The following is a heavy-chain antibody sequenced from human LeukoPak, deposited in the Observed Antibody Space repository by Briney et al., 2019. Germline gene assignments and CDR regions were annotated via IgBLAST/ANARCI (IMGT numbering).Heavy chain of an antibody. Sequence: SETLSLTCAVYGGSFSGYYWSWIRQPPGKGLEWTGEINHSGSTNYNPSLKSRVTISVDTSKNQFSLKLSSVTAADTAVYYCARVRMVRGVVGDYWGQGTLVTVSS. V-gene: IGHV4-34*01. D-gene: IGHD3-10*01. J-gene: IGHJ4*02. CDR1: GGSFSGYY. CDR2: INHSGST. CDR3: ARVRMVRGVVGDY.